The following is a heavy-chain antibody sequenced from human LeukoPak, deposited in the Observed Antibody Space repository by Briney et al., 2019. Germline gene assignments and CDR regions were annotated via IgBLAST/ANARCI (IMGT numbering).Heavy chain of an antibody. CDR1: GFTFSSYS. CDR2: ISSSNYYI. D-gene: IGHD6-19*01. J-gene: IGHJ4*02. CDR3: ARGRSGWYEDY. Sequence: PGGSLRLSCAASGFTFSSYSMNWVCQAPGKGLEWVSYISSSNYYIYHADSVKGRFTISRDNAKNSLYLQMNSLGAEDTAVYYCARGRSGWYEDYWGQGTLVTVSS. V-gene: IGHV3-21*01.